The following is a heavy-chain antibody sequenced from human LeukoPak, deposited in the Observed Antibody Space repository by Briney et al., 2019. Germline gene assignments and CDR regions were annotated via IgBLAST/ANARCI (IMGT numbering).Heavy chain of an antibody. CDR2: IRYDGSNK. CDR1: GFTFSSYG. CDR3: ANLYRSSFVFN. Sequence: GASLRLSCAASGFTFSSYGMHWVRQAPGKGLGWVAFIRYDGSNKDYADFVKGRFTISRDNSMNTLNLKMNSLRAEDTAVYYCANLYRSSFVFNWGQGTLVTVSS. D-gene: IGHD6-6*01. J-gene: IGHJ4*02. V-gene: IGHV3-30*02.